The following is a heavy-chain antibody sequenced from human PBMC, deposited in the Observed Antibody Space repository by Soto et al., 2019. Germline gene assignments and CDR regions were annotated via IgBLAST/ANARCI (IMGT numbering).Heavy chain of an antibody. V-gene: IGHV3-23*01. CDR1: VFTFGSYA. Sequence: GWSLRLSCSASVFTFGSYAMSWFRLAPGKGLEWVSVAGPSGSSTFYADSVRGRFTISRDNAENTLYLQMNSLRVADTALYFCARTYYYDSTGYYRTFDYWGQGTLVTVSS. CDR3: ARTYYYDSTGYYRTFDY. J-gene: IGHJ4*02. CDR2: AGPSGSST. D-gene: IGHD3-22*01.